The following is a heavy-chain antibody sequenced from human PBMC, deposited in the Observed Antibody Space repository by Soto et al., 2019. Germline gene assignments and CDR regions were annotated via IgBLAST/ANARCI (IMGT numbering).Heavy chain of an antibody. V-gene: IGHV1-18*01. CDR1: GYIFSDYG. J-gene: IGHJ3*01. Sequence: ASVKVSCKSSGYIFSDYGITWVRQAPGQGLEWMGWISAYNGNTDYAQKFQDRLTLATDTSTSTAYMELRSLRSDDTALYYCARPVTSPDHLGMGGQGKMVTVSS. CDR3: ARPVTSPDHLGM. CDR2: ISAYNGNT. D-gene: IGHD4-4*01.